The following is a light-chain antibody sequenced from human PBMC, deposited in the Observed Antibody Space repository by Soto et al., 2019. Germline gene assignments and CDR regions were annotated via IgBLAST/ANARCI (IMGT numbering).Light chain of an antibody. CDR3: QQSYILPRT. CDR1: QSISTN. Sequence: DIQMTQSPSSLPASVGDRVTITCRASQSISTNLNWYQQKPGKGPKVLIYGASSLRSGVPSRFSGSGSGTDFTLTINSLQPEDFATYFCQQSYILPRTFGGGTRVEI. V-gene: IGKV1-39*01. CDR2: GAS. J-gene: IGKJ4*01.